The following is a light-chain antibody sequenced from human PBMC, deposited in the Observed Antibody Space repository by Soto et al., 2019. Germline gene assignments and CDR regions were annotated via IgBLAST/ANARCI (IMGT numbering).Light chain of an antibody. CDR1: QSVSNN. CDR3: QQYNEWPLT. Sequence: EIVMTQSPATLSVSPGERATLSCRASQSVSNNLAWYQQKPGQAPRLLIYSASTRATGIPARFSGSASGTEFTLSISSLQSEDFPVYYCQQYNEWPLTFGGGTKVDTK. J-gene: IGKJ4*01. V-gene: IGKV3-15*01. CDR2: SAS.